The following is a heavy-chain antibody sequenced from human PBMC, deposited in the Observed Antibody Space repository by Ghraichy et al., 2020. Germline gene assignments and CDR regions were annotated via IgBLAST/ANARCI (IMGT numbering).Heavy chain of an antibody. CDR1: GFTFSSYT. Sequence: GGSLRLSCASSGFTFSSYTMNWVRQAPGKGLEWVSSISASGTYFYYGDSVKGRFTISRDNANNSLSLQMSSLRAGDTAVYYCARVGSCSSSSCYRYYYGMDVWGQGTTVTVSS. V-gene: IGHV3-21*01. J-gene: IGHJ6*02. D-gene: IGHD2-2*02. CDR2: ISASGTYF. CDR3: ARVGSCSSSSCYRYYYGMDV.